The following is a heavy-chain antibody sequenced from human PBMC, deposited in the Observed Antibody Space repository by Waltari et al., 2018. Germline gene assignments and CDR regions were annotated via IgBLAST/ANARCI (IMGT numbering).Heavy chain of an antibody. V-gene: IGHV4-34*01. J-gene: IGHJ4*02. CDR1: GGSFSGYY. CDR2: INHSGST. CDR3: ARGNFWSGNFDY. D-gene: IGHD3-3*01. Sequence: QVQLQQWGAGLLKPSEPLSLTCAVDGGSFSGYYWSWIRQPPGKGLEWIGEINHSGSTNYNPSLKSRVTISVDTSKNQFSLKLSSVTAADTAVYYCARGNFWSGNFDYWGQGTLVTVSS.